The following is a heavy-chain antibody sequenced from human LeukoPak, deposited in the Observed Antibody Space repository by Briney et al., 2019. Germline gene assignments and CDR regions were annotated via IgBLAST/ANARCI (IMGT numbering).Heavy chain of an antibody. CDR2: IYYSGST. Sequence: SETLSLTCTVSGGYISSSSYYWGWIRQPPGKGLEWIGSIYYSGSTYYNPSLKSRVTISVDTSKNQFSLKLRSVTAADTALYYCARGKSRGSHIDYWGLGTLVTVSS. D-gene: IGHD1-26*01. V-gene: IGHV4-39*07. CDR3: ARGKSRGSHIDY. CDR1: GGYISSSSYY. J-gene: IGHJ4*02.